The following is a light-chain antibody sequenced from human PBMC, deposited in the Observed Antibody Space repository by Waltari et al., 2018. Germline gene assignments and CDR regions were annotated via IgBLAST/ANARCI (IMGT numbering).Light chain of an antibody. CDR2: KAS. J-gene: IGKJ1*01. V-gene: IGKV1-5*03. Sequence: DIQLTQSPSTLSASVGDRVTITCRASHSVGSWLAWHQQIPGRAPKLLIYKASNLESGVPSRFSGDGSGTEFTLTISCLQPDDFATYDCQQYNSSLRTFDQGTKVEIK. CDR3: QQYNSSLRT. CDR1: HSVGSW.